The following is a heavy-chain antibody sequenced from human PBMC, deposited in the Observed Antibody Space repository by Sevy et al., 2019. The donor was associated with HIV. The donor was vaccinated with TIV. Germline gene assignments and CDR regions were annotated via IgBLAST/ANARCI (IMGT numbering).Heavy chain of an antibody. Sequence: SETLSLTCTVSGGSIASGDHTWTWIRQPPGQALEWIGYVIHSGGTFYNPSLRSRVTISVDTSKNQFSLNLSSVTAADTAVYYWARGVVLQGYFDYWGQGILVTVSS. CDR3: ARGVVLQGYFDY. J-gene: IGHJ4*02. CDR2: VIHSGGT. CDR1: GGSIASGDHT. D-gene: IGHD2-15*01. V-gene: IGHV4-30-2*01.